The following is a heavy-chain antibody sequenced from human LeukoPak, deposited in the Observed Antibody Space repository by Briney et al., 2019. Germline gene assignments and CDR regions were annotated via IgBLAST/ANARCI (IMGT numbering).Heavy chain of an antibody. CDR2: IYYSGST. J-gene: IGHJ4*02. V-gene: IGHV4-39*01. CDR1: GGXISSSSYY. CDR3: ARHVYVAAAPDY. D-gene: IGHD6-13*01. Sequence: SETLSLTCTVSGGXISSSSYYWGWIRQPPGKGLEWIGSIYYSGSTYYNPSLKSRVTISVDTSKNQFSLKLSSVTAADTAVYYCARHVYVAAAPDYWGQGTLVTVSS.